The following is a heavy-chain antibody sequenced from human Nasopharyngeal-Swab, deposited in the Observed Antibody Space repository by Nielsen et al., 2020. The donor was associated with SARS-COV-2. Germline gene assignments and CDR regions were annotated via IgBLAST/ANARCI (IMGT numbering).Heavy chain of an antibody. V-gene: IGHV1-3*01. D-gene: IGHD5-18*01. CDR2: INAGNGNT. J-gene: IGHJ4*02. Sequence: ASVKVSCKASGYTFTTYAMHWARQAPGQRLEWMGWINAGNGNTKYSQKFQGRVTITRDTSASTAYMELSSLRSEDTAVYYCARVWQLWESDYWGQGTLVTVSS. CDR3: ARVWQLWESDY. CDR1: GYTFTTYA.